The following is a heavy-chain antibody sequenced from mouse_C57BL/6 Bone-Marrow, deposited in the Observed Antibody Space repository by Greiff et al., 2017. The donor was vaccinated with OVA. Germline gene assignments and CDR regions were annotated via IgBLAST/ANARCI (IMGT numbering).Heavy chain of an antibody. CDR3: ARDYDEGAWFAY. Sequence: VKLMESGAELARPGASVKLSCKASGYTFTSYGISWVKQRTGQGLEWIGEIYPRSGNTYYNEKFKGKATLTADKSSSTAYMELRSLTSEDSAVYFCARDYDEGAWFAYWGQGTLVTVSA. CDR2: IYPRSGNT. CDR1: GYTFTSYG. D-gene: IGHD2-4*01. J-gene: IGHJ3*01. V-gene: IGHV1-81*01.